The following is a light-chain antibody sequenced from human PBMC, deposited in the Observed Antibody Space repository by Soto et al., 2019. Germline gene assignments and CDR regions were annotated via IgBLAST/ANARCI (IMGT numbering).Light chain of an antibody. CDR2: GAS. J-gene: IGKJ1*01. CDR3: QQYGSSLWT. CDR1: QSVSSSY. V-gene: IGKV3-20*01. Sequence: EIVLTQSPGTLSLSPGERATLSCRASQSVSSSYLAWYQQKPGQAPRLLIYGASSRATCIPDSFSGSGSGTDFTLTISRLEPEDFAVYYCQQYGSSLWTFGQGTKVEIK.